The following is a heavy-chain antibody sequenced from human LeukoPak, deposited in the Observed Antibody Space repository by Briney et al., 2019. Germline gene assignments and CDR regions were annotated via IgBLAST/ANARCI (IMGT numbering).Heavy chain of an antibody. Sequence: ASVKVSCKASGYTFTSYDINWVRQATGQGLEWMGWINTNSGNTGYAQKFQGRVTITRNTSISTAYMELSSLRSEDTAVYYCARGRAARPLYYYYYMDVWGKGTTVTVSS. D-gene: IGHD6-6*01. CDR2: INTNSGNT. CDR1: GYTFTSYD. CDR3: ARGRAARPLYYYYYMDV. J-gene: IGHJ6*03. V-gene: IGHV1-8*03.